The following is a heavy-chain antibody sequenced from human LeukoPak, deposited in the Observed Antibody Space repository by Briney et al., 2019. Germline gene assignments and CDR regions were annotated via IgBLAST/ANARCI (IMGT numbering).Heavy chain of an antibody. CDR1: GFTFSFYG. V-gene: IGHV3-30*02. Sequence: GGSLRLSCAASGFTFSFYGMHWVRQAPGKGLEWVSFIRYDGGNKYYADSVEGRFTISRDNSKNTLYLQMNSLSAEDTAVYYCAKGGSHYYDTTYYMDVWGKGTTVTISS. D-gene: IGHD3-22*01. CDR3: AKGGSHYYDTTYYMDV. J-gene: IGHJ6*03. CDR2: IRYDGGNK.